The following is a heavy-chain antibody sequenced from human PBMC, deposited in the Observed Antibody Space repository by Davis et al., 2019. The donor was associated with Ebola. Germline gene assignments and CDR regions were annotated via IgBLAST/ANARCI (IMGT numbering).Heavy chain of an antibody. CDR1: GGFVSSGGYS. D-gene: IGHD6-19*01. V-gene: IGHV4-30-4*07. J-gene: IGHJ5*02. Sequence: SETLSLTCAVSGGFVSSGGYSWSWIRQPPGKGLEWIGYYYYTGTTYYNPSLKSRVTISVDTSKNQFSLKLSSVTASDTAVYYCARHAGYSSGWYFGWFDPWGQGTLVTVSS. CDR2: YYYTGTT. CDR3: ARHAGYSSGWYFGWFDP.